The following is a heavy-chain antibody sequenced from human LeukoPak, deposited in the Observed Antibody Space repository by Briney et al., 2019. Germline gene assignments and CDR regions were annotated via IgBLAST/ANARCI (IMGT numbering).Heavy chain of an antibody. J-gene: IGHJ1*01. D-gene: IGHD3-22*01. V-gene: IGHV3-64*01. CDR2: ISSNGGRT. CDR1: GFTFRSYG. CDR3: ATYYYDSGGFHFHH. Sequence: GGSLRLSCAASGFTFRSYGMHGARQAPGKGLEYVSAISSNGGRTYYANSVKGRFTISRDNSRNTLYLQMGSLRAEDMAVYYCATYYYDSGGFHFHHWGQGTLVTVSS.